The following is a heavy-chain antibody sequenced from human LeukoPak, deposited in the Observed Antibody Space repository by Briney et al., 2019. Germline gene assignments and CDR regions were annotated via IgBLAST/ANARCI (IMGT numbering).Heavy chain of an antibody. CDR2: ISAYNGNT. J-gene: IGHJ4*02. CDR1: GYTFTSYG. CDR3: ARDAPSITMVRGVMKPPPSPLDY. Sequence: ASVKVSCKASGYTFTSYGISWVRQAPGQGLEWMGWISAYNGNTNYAQKLQGRVTMTTDTSTSTAYMELRSLRSDDTAVYYCARDAPSITMVRGVMKPPPSPLDYWGQGTLVTVSS. V-gene: IGHV1-18*01. D-gene: IGHD3-10*01.